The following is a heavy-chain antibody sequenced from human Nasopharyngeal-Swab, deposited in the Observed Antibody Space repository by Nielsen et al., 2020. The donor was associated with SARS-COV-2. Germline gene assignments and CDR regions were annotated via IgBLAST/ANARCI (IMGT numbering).Heavy chain of an antibody. CDR3: ARARRNFVVVSAFDY. CDR2: TYYRSKWYN. Sequence: WIRQSPSRGLEWLGRTYYRSKWYNDYAVSVKSRITINPDTSKNQFSLKLSSVTAADTAVYYCARARRNFVVVSAFDYWGQGTLVTVSS. J-gene: IGHJ4*02. V-gene: IGHV6-1*01. D-gene: IGHD2-21*02.